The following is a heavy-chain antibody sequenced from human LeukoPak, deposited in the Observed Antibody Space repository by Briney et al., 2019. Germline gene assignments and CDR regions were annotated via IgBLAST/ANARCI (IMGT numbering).Heavy chain of an antibody. CDR1: GGSISSSSYF. CDR3: ARHKGTYYDFWSGYSFDY. D-gene: IGHD3-3*01. J-gene: IGHJ4*02. Sequence: SETLSLTCTVSGGSISSSSYFWAWIRQPPGKGLEWIVSIFYSGSTYYNPSLKSRVTISVDTSKNQFSLKLSSVTAADTAVYYCARHKGTYYDFWSGYSFDYWGQGTLVTVSS. CDR2: IFYSGST. V-gene: IGHV4-39*01.